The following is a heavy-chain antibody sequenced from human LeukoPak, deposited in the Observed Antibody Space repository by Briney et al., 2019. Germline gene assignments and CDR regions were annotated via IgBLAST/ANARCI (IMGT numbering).Heavy chain of an antibody. Sequence: PGGSLRLSCGASGLTFSRFWMIWIRQAPRKGLEWVATINEDGNEKCYADSVKGRFTISRDNARNSLYLQMNSLRAEDTAVYYCATLSYRRFDYWGQGALVTVSS. D-gene: IGHD1-14*01. CDR3: ATLSYRRFDY. CDR1: GLTFSRFW. J-gene: IGHJ4*02. CDR2: INEDGNEK. V-gene: IGHV3-7*01.